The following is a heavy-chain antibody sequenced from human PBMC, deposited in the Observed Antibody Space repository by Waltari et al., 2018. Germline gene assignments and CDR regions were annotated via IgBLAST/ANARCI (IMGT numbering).Heavy chain of an antibody. V-gene: IGHV1-8*01. CDR2: MTPNSGNT. CDR1: GYTFTSYD. Sequence: QVQLVQSGAEVKKPGASVKVSCKASGYTFTSYDINWVRQATGQGLEWMGWMTPNSGNTGYAHKFQGRVTMTRNTSISTAYMGLSSLRSEDTAVYYCARGLLCFGEIKGNWFDPWGQGTLVTISS. CDR3: ARGLLCFGEIKGNWFDP. D-gene: IGHD3-10*01. J-gene: IGHJ5*02.